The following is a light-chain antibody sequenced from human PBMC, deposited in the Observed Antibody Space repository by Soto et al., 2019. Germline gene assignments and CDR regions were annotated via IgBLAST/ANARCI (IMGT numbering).Light chain of an antibody. CDR2: DAS. J-gene: IGKJ3*01. CDR3: QNYNNLAMT. V-gene: IGKV1-27*01. Sequence: DIQLTQSPPSLSASIGDRVTITCRASQDINKYLAWYQQKPGKVPNLLIYDASTLQSGVPSRFSGSGSGTDFTLTISILQPEDVATYYCQNYNNLAMTFGPGTKVDVK. CDR1: QDINKY.